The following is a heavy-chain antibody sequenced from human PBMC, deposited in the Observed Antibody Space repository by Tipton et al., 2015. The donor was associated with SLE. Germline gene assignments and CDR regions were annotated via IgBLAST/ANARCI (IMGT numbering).Heavy chain of an antibody. CDR2: ISSSSSYI. CDR3: ARVIVGATHFDY. CDR1: GFTFSSYS. V-gene: IGHV3-21*01. D-gene: IGHD1-26*01. Sequence: SLRLSCAASGFTFSSYSMNWVRQAPGKGLEWVSSISSSSSYIYYADSVKGRFTISRDNAKNSLYLQMNSLRAEDTAVYYCARVIVGATHFDYWGQGTLVTVSS. J-gene: IGHJ4*02.